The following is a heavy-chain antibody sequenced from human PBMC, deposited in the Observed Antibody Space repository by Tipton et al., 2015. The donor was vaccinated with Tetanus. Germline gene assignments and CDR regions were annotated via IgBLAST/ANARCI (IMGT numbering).Heavy chain of an antibody. Sequence: TLSLTCAVSGGLISTGGYSWSWFRQPPGKGLEWIGYIYHSGSTNYSPSLKSRVAISMDTSKNQISLKLSSVTAADTAVYYCARRSYCSSSRCFDAFDLWGQGTMVTVSS. D-gene: IGHD2-2*01. J-gene: IGHJ3*01. V-gene: IGHV4-30-2*02. CDR2: IYHSGST. CDR1: GGLISTGGYS. CDR3: ARRSYCSSSRCFDAFDL.